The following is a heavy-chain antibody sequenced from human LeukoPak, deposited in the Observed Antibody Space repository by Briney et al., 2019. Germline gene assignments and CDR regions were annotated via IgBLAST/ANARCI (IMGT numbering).Heavy chain of an antibody. D-gene: IGHD2-2*01. CDR2: ISSSISYI. CDR3: ARGLIVPAALNWFDP. CDR1: GFTFSSYS. Sequence: GGSLRLSXAVSGFTFSSYSMNWVRQAPGKGLEWVSSISSSISYIYYADSGKRRFTISRDNAKNSLYLQMNSLRAEDTAVYYCARGLIVPAALNWFDPWGQGTLVTVSS. J-gene: IGHJ5*02. V-gene: IGHV3-21*01.